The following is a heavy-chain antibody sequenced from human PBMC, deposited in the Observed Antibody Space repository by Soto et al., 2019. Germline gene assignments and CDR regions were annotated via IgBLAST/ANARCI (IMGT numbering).Heavy chain of an antibody. CDR1: GFTFRSYA. Sequence: GGSLRLSCAASGFTFRSYAMHWVRQAPGKGLEWVAVIPYDESDKYYADSLKGRFTISRDNSKNTLYLQMNSLRGEDTAVHYCARDLSVAGPDYWGQGTLVTVSS. V-gene: IGHV3-30*03. J-gene: IGHJ4*02. D-gene: IGHD6-19*01. CDR3: ARDLSVAGPDY. CDR2: IPYDESDK.